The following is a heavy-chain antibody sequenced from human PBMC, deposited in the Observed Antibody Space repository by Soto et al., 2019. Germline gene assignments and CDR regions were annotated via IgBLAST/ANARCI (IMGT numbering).Heavy chain of an antibody. D-gene: IGHD3-22*01. Sequence: EVQLVESGGGLVKPGGSLRLSCAASGFTFSSYSMNWVRQAPGKGLEWVSSISSSSSYIYYADSVKGRFTISRDNAKNELXXQMNSLRAEDTAVYYCARDLGEYYYDSSGPYYFDYWGQGTLVTVSS. CDR2: ISSSSSYI. CDR3: ARDLGEYYYDSSGPYYFDY. V-gene: IGHV3-21*01. J-gene: IGHJ4*02. CDR1: GFTFSSYS.